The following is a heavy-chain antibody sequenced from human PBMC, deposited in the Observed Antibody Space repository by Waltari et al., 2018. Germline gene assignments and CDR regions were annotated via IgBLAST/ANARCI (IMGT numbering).Heavy chain of an antibody. Sequence: QVQLVQSGAEVKTPGASVKVPCQASGYRFTRSSRHWVRQAPGQGLEWVGRINPNSGVTDYAQKFQGRVSMTRDTSISTAYMELNRLTSDDTAVYYCAREVVLDFWGQGTLVTVSS. CDR3: AREVVLDF. J-gene: IGHJ4*02. CDR1: GYRFTRSS. D-gene: IGHD2-15*01. CDR2: INPNSGVT. V-gene: IGHV1-2*06.